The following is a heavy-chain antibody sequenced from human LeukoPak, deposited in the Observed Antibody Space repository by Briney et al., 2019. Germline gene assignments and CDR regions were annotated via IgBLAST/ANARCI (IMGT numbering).Heavy chain of an antibody. D-gene: IGHD6-13*01. CDR1: GSIFTSYW. J-gene: IGHJ4*02. V-gene: IGHV5-51*01. CDR3: ARQAGPDHFDY. CDR2: IYPGDSDT. Sequence: GASLQISCKGSGSIFTSYWIGWVRQMPGKGLEWMGIIYPGDSDTRYSPSFQGQVTISADKSISTAYLQWSSLKASDTAMYYCARQAGPDHFDYWGQGTLVTVSS.